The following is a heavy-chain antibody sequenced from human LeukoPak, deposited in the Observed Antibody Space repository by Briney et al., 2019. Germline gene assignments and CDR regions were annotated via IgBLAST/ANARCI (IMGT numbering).Heavy chain of an antibody. D-gene: IGHD6-19*01. CDR3: AKVRSGSGWYEMYYFDY. J-gene: IGHJ4*02. V-gene: IGHV3-23*01. CDR1: GFTFSSYA. CDR2: ISGSGGST. Sequence: PGGSLRLSCAASGFTFSSYAMSWVRQAPGKGLEWVSAISGSGGSTYYADSVKGRFTISRDNSKNTLYLQMNSLRAEDTAVYYCAKVRSGSGWYEMYYFDYWGQGTLVTVSS.